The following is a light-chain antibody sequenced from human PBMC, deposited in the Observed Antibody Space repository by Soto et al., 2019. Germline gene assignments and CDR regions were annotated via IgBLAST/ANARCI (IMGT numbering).Light chain of an antibody. CDR2: DVS. Sequence: QSVLTQPASVSGSPGQSITISCTGTSSDVGGYNYASWYQQHPGKAPKLMIYDVSNRPSGVSNRFSGSKSGNTASLTISGLRAEDEADYYCSSYTSSSTPGVFGTGTKVTV. CDR1: SSDVGGYNY. CDR3: SSYTSSSTPGV. J-gene: IGLJ1*01. V-gene: IGLV2-14*01.